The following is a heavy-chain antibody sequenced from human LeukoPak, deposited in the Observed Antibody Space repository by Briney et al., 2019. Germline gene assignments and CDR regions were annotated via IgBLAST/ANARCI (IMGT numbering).Heavy chain of an antibody. D-gene: IGHD1-26*01. V-gene: IGHV3-23*01. CDR1: GFTFSSYA. Sequence: GSLRLSXAASGFTFSSYAMSWVRQAPGKGLEWVSAISGSGGSTYYADSVKGRFTISRENSKKRGYRQMNSLRAEDTAVYYCAKDPTVISGSQYWGQGPLVAVSS. CDR2: ISGSGGST. J-gene: IGHJ4*02. CDR3: AKDPTVISGSQY.